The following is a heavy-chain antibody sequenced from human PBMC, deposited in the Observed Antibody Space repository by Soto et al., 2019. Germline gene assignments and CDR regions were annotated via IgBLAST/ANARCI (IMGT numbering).Heavy chain of an antibody. J-gene: IGHJ6*01. CDR2: INPNSGGT. CDR3: ARDRFYSSGTNYYYYYVMDV. D-gene: IGHD6-19*01. Sequence: ASVKVSCKASGYTFTGYYMHWVRQAPGQGLEWMGWINPNSGGTNYAQKFQGWVTMTRDTSISTAYMELSRLRSDDTAVYYCARDRFYSSGTNYYYYYVMDVWGQGTTVTVSS. CDR1: GYTFTGYY. V-gene: IGHV1-2*04.